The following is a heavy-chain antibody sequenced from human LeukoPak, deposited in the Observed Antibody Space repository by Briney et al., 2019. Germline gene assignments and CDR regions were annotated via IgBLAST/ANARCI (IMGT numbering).Heavy chain of an antibody. CDR2: IYHSGST. CDR1: GGSISSGGYS. Sequence: PSQTLSLTCAVSGGSISSGGYSWSWIRQPPGKGLEWIGYIYHSGSTYYNPSLKSRVTISVDRSKNQFSLKLSSVTAADTAVYYCARRVDYYDSSGYYYYFDYWGQGTLVTVSS. D-gene: IGHD3-22*01. V-gene: IGHV4-30-2*01. CDR3: ARRVDYYDSSGYYYYFDY. J-gene: IGHJ4*02.